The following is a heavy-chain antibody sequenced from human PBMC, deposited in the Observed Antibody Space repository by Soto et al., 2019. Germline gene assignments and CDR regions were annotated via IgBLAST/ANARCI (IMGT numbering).Heavy chain of an antibody. J-gene: IGHJ3*02. CDR1: GYNFGSFW. CDR3: EKDRGRPDAFNI. D-gene: IGHD3-10*01. Sequence: GGSLRLSCAGSGYNFGSFWMHWVRQAPGKGLVWVSRIDNGGTNTVYADAVKGRFTISRDNAKNTLYLQMNSLRAEDTAVYYWEKDRGRPDAFNIWGQGTMVTVSS. V-gene: IGHV3-74*01. CDR2: IDNGGTNT.